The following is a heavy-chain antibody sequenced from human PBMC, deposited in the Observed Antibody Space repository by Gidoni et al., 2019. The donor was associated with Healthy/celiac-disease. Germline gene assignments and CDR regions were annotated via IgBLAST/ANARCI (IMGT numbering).Heavy chain of an antibody. CDR2: IYYSGST. V-gene: IGHV4-39*07. J-gene: IGHJ4*02. Sequence: QLQLQESGPGLVKPSETLSLTCTVSGGSISSSSYYWGWIRQPPGKGLEWIGSIYYSGSTYYNPSLKSRVTISVDTSKNQFSLKLSSVTAADTAVYYCARELRRGFRDYWGQGTLVTVSS. D-gene: IGHD3-10*01. CDR3: ARELRRGFRDY. CDR1: GGSISSSSYY.